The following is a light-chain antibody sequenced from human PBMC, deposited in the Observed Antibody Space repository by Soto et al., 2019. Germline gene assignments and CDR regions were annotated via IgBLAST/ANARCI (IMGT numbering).Light chain of an antibody. J-gene: IGKJ5*01. Sequence: ENLLTQSPGTLSLSPGEGATLSCRASRGVSANYLAWYQQKPGQAPSLLIYATSSRATGIPDRFSGSGSGTDFSLTISRLEPEDFAVYYCQQYGSSPITFGQGTRLEIK. V-gene: IGKV3-20*01. CDR1: RGVSANY. CDR2: ATS. CDR3: QQYGSSPIT.